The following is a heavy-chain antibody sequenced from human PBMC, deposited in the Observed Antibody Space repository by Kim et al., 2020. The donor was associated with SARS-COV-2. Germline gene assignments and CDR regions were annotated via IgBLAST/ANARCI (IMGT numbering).Heavy chain of an antibody. V-gene: IGHV3-23*01. Sequence: VKGRFTISRDNSKNTLYLQMNSLRAEDTAVYYCASPLPFVPAAKPGAFDIWGQGTMVTVSS. J-gene: IGHJ3*02. CDR3: ASPLPFVPAAKPGAFDI. D-gene: IGHD2-2*01.